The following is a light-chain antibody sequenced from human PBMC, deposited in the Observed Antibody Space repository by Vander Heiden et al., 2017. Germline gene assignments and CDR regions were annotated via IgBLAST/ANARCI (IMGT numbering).Light chain of an antibody. Sequence: QPVLTPPPSAPGAPGPSVTISCTGSSSNIGAVYDVHWYQQLPGTAPKLLIYVNSNRPSGVPDRFSGSKSCTSASLATTGLQAEDEADYYGQSYDNSLSGSRGLGGVTKM. J-gene: IGLJ3*02. CDR3: QSYDNSLSGSRG. CDR2: VNS. CDR1: SSNIGAVYD. V-gene: IGLV1-40*01.